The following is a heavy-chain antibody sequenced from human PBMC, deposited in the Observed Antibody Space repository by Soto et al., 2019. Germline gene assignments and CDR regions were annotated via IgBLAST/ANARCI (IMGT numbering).Heavy chain of an antibody. J-gene: IGHJ4*02. Sequence: QVQLQQWGAGLLKPSETLSLTCAVYGGSFSGYYWSWIRQPPGKGLEWIGEINHSGSTNYNPSLKSRVTISVDTSKNQFSLKLSSVTAAATAVYYCAVRAFSSGWYSFFDYWGQGTLVTVSS. CDR3: AVRAFSSGWYSFFDY. D-gene: IGHD6-19*01. V-gene: IGHV4-34*01. CDR2: INHSGST. CDR1: GGSFSGYY.